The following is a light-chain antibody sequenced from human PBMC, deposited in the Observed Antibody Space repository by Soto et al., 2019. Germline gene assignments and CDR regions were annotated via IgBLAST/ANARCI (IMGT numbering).Light chain of an antibody. J-gene: IGKJ1*01. CDR3: QQRARWPWT. CDR1: QSVGNSY. Sequence: IVLTQSPGPLSLSPGERATLSCRASQSVGNSYLAWYQQKPGQAPRVLIYGTSSRATGIPDRFGGSGSGTDFTLTISRLEPEDFEVYYCQQRARWPWTFGQGTQVDIK. V-gene: IGKV3D-20*02. CDR2: GTS.